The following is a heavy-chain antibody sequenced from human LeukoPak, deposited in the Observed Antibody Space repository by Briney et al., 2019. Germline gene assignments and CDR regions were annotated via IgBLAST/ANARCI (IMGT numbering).Heavy chain of an antibody. D-gene: IGHD5-24*01. Sequence: GGSLRLSCAASGFTFSSYAMHWVRQAPGKGLEWVAVISYDGSNKYYADSVKGRFTISRDNSKNTLYLQMNSLRAEDTAVYYCAKLQWLSGDYFDYWGQGTLVTVSS. CDR1: GFTFSSYA. J-gene: IGHJ4*02. CDR2: ISYDGSNK. CDR3: AKLQWLSGDYFDY. V-gene: IGHV3-30-3*02.